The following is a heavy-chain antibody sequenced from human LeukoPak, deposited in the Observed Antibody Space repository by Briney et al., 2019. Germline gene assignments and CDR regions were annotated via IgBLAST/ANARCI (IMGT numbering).Heavy chain of an antibody. J-gene: IGHJ4*02. Sequence: GGSLRLSCAASGFTFSSYAMSWVRQAPGKGLEWVSAISGSGGSTYCADSVKGRFTISRDNSKNTLYLQMNSLRAEDTAVYYCAGGVAVTFSYFDYWGQGTLVTVSS. CDR1: GFTFSSYA. CDR3: AGGVAVTFSYFDY. V-gene: IGHV3-23*01. CDR2: ISGSGGST. D-gene: IGHD2-15*01.